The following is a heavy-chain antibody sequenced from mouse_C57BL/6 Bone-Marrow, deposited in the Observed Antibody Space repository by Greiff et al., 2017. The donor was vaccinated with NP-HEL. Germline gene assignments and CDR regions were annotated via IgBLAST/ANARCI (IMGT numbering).Heavy chain of an antibody. V-gene: IGHV1-7*01. Sequence: QVQLKQSGAELAKPGASVKLSCKASGYTFTSYWMHRVKQRPGQGLEWIGYINPSSGYTKYNQKFKDKATLTADKSSSTAYMQLSSLTYEDSAVYYCAREVYDYDGGYYFDYWGQGTTLTVSS. CDR2: INPSSGYT. J-gene: IGHJ2*01. D-gene: IGHD2-4*01. CDR1: GYTFTSYW. CDR3: AREVYDYDGGYYFDY.